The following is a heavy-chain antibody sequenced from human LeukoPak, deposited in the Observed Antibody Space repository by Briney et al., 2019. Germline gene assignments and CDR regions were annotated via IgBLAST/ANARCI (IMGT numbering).Heavy chain of an antibody. Sequence: SGTLSLTCAVSGGSISSSNWWSWVRQLPGKGLEWIGEIYHSGSTNYNPSLKSRVTISVDKSKNQFSLKLSSVTAADTAVYYCAREIAVAYGDYFDYWGQGTLVTVSS. CDR3: AREIAVAYGDYFDY. J-gene: IGHJ4*02. CDR1: GGSISSSNW. D-gene: IGHD6-19*01. CDR2: IYHSGST. V-gene: IGHV4-4*02.